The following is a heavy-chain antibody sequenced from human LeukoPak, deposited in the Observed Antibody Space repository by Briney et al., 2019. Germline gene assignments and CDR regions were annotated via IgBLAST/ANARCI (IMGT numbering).Heavy chain of an antibody. CDR1: GFTFSSYA. CDR2: ISGSDGSK. J-gene: IGHJ4*02. CDR3: AKDPSYYYDSSGYYPWYFDY. Sequence: GGSLRLSCAASGFTFSSYAMSWVRQAPGKGLEWVSAISGSDGSKYYADSVKGRFTISRDNSKNTLYLQMNSLRAEDTAVYYCAKDPSYYYDSSGYYPWYFDYWGQGTLVTVSS. D-gene: IGHD3-22*01. V-gene: IGHV3-23*01.